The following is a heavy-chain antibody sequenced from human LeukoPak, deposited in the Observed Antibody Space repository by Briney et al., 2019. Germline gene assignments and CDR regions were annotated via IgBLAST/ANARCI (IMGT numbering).Heavy chain of an antibody. V-gene: IGHV4-61*02. Sequence: SQTLSLTCTVSGGSISSGSYYWSWIRQPAGKGLEWIGRIYTSGSTNYNPSLKSRVTISVDTSKNQFSLKLSSVTAADTAVYYCAREGSGWSLDYYYYMDAWGKGTTVTISS. D-gene: IGHD6-19*01. CDR2: IYTSGST. CDR1: GGSISSGSYY. J-gene: IGHJ6*03. CDR3: AREGSGWSLDYYYYMDA.